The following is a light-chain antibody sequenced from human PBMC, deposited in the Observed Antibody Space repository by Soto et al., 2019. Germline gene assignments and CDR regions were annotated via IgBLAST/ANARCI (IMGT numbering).Light chain of an antibody. Sequence: EIVLTQSPGTLSLSPGERATLSCRASQSVSSSSLAWYQQKPGQAPRLLIYCASSRATGIPDRFSGSGSGTDFTLTISRLEPEDFAVYYCQQYDNSPTWTFGQGTKVEIK. J-gene: IGKJ1*01. V-gene: IGKV3-20*01. CDR3: QQYDNSPTWT. CDR2: CAS. CDR1: QSVSSSS.